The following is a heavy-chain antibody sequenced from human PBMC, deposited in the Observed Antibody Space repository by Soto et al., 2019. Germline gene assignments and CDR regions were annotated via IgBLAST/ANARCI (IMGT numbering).Heavy chain of an antibody. D-gene: IGHD2-15*01. CDR2: TYHSGNP. CDR3: ARATGYCSGGSCYNYYGMDV. Sequence: PSETLSLTCDVSGDTISTGGYTWAWIRQPPGKALEWIGHTYHSGNPYYNPSLKSRVTISVDTSKNQFSLKLSSVTAADTAVYYCARATGYCSGGSCYNYYGMDVWGQGTTVTVSS. J-gene: IGHJ6*02. CDR1: GDTISTGGYT. V-gene: IGHV4-30-2*05.